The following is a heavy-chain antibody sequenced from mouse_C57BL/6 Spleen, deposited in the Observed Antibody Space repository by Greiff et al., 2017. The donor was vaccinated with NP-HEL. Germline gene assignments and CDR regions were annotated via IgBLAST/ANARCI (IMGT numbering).Heavy chain of an antibody. V-gene: IGHV5-17*01. Sequence: EVQGVESGGGLVKPGGSLKLSCAASGFTFSDYGMHWVRQAPEKGLGWVAYISSGSSTIYYADTVKGRFTISRDNAKNTLFLQMTSLRSEDTAMYYCARPLYCSNYEGFAYWGQGTLVTVSA. J-gene: IGHJ3*01. CDR2: ISSGSSTI. D-gene: IGHD2-5*01. CDR1: GFTFSDYG. CDR3: ARPLYCSNYEGFAY.